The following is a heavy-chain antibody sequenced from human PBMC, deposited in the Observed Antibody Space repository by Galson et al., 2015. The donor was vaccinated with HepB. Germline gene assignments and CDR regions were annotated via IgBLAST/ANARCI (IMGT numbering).Heavy chain of an antibody. V-gene: IGHV3-30-3*01. Sequence: SLRLSCAASGFTFSSYAMHWVRQAPGKGLEWVAVISYDGSNKYYADSVKGRFTISRDNSKNALYLQMNSLRAEDTAVYYCARGEPYSSSWSYYFDYWGQGTLVTVSS. CDR2: ISYDGSNK. CDR3: ARGEPYSSSWSYYFDY. CDR1: GFTFSSYA. J-gene: IGHJ4*02. D-gene: IGHD6-13*01.